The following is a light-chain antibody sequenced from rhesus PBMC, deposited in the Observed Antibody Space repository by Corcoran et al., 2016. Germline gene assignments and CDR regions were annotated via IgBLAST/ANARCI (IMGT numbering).Light chain of an antibody. Sequence: QAAPTQSPSMSGSPGQSVTISCTGTSSDIGGYNRVSWYQQHPGKAPKLMIYEVSKRPSGVSDRFSGSKSGNTASLTISGLQAEDEADYYYSSSASSSTFVFGSGTTLTVL. V-gene: IGLV2-13*03. CDR2: EVS. J-gene: IGLJ6*01. CDR3: SSSASSSTFV. CDR1: SSDIGGYNR.